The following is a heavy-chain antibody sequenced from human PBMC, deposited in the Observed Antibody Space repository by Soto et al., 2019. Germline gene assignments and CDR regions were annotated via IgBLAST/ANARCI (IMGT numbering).Heavy chain of an antibody. CDR3: ASSKRPTVLVDY. J-gene: IGHJ4*02. CDR2: IYHSGTI. D-gene: IGHD2-8*02. Sequence: QVQLQESGPGLVKPSGTLSLTCAVSGDSINSSNWWSWVRQPPGKGLEWIGEIYHSGTINYNPSLKSRISISLDKSQNQFSLKLNSVTAADTAVYFCASSKRPTVLVDYWGQGALVTVSS. V-gene: IGHV4-4*02. CDR1: GDSINSSNW.